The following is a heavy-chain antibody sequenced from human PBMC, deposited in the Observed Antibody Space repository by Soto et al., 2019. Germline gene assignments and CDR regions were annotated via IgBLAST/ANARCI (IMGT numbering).Heavy chain of an antibody. Sequence: SETLSLTCAVSGGSISSGGYSWSWIRQPPGKDMKRIGYIYNSGSTYYNTSLKNRVTISVDRSKNQFSLKLSSVTAADTAVYYCARHSVAGDWFDPWGQGTLVTVS. D-gene: IGHD6-19*01. CDR3: ARHSVAGDWFDP. J-gene: IGHJ5*02. V-gene: IGHV4-30-2*01. CDR2: IYNSGST. CDR1: GGSISSGGYS.